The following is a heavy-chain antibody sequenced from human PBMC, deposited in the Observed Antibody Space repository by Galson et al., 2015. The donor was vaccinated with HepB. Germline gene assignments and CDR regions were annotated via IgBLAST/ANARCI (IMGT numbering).Heavy chain of an antibody. CDR2: IYYSGST. V-gene: IGHV4-39*01. Sequence: ETLSLTCTVSGGSISSSSYYWGWIRQPPGKGLEWIGSIYYSGSTYYNPSLKSRVTISVDTSKNQFSLKLSSVTAADTAVYYCARRPGRVISAHFDYWGQGTLVTVSS. J-gene: IGHJ4*02. CDR3: ARRPGRVISAHFDY. CDR1: GGSISSSSYY. D-gene: IGHD3-16*02.